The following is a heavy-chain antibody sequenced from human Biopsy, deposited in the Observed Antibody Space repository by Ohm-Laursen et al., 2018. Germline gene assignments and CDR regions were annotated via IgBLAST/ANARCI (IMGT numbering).Heavy chain of an antibody. V-gene: IGHV1-69*06. J-gene: IGHJ1*01. CDR2: NIPILGTG. CDR1: GGTFSNYG. CDR3: ATKLTGYFHH. D-gene: IGHD3-9*01. Sequence: GASVKVSCKAPGGTFSNYGVNWVRQAPGQGFEWLGGNIPILGTGNYAQKFQDRVTVAADTSTSTATMELRSLRSDDTAVYYCATKLTGYFHHWGQGTLVIVSS.